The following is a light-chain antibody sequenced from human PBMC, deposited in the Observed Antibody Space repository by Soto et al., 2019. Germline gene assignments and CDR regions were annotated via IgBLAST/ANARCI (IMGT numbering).Light chain of an antibody. J-gene: IGKJ4*01. Sequence: DVRITQSPSSLAASVGDRVTITCRASQSISSYLNWYQQKPGKAPKLLIYAASSLQSGVPSRFSGSGSGTDFTLTISSLQPEDFATYYCQQTSSTPLTFGGGTKADIK. CDR2: AAS. CDR3: QQTSSTPLT. CDR1: QSISSY. V-gene: IGKV1-39*01.